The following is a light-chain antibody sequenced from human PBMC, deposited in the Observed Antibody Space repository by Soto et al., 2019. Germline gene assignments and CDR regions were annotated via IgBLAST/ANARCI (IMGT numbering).Light chain of an antibody. CDR1: QSISSR. Sequence: DIQMTQSPSTLSASVGDRVTITCRASQSISSRLAWYQQKPGKAPKLLIYDASSLESGVPSRFSGSGSGTEFTLTISSLQPDDFATYYCQHRWTFGQGTKVEIK. V-gene: IGKV1-5*01. CDR2: DAS. J-gene: IGKJ1*01. CDR3: QHRWT.